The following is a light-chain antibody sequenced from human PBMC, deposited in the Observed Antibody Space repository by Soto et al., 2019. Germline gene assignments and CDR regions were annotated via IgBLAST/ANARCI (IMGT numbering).Light chain of an antibody. V-gene: IGKV3-11*01. CDR1: QSVSSN. CDR2: DAS. CDR3: HQRSDWPPT. J-gene: IGKJ4*01. Sequence: ENVLTQSPATLSLSPGERATLSCRASQSVSSNLAWYQQKPGQSPRLLIYDASNRATGIPARFSGSGSGTDFTLTISSLQPEDFAVYYCHQRSDWPPTFGGGTKVGIK.